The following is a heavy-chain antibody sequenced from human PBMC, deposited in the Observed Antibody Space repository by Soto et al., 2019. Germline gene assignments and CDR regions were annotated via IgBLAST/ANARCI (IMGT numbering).Heavy chain of an antibody. CDR2: IIPIFGTA. V-gene: IGHV1-69*13. D-gene: IGHD6-13*01. CDR3: ARIGFSYSSSWYYAFDI. CDR1: GGTFSSYA. Sequence: SVKVSCKASGGTFSSYAISWVRQAPGQGLEWMGGIIPIFGTANYAQKFQGRVTITADESTSTAYMELSSLRSEDTAVYYCARIGFSYSSSWYYAFDIWGQGTMVTVSS. J-gene: IGHJ3*02.